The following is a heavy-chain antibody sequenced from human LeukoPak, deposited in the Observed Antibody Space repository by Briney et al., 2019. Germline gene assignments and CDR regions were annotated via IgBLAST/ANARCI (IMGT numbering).Heavy chain of an antibody. J-gene: IGHJ4*02. V-gene: IGHV3-72*01. D-gene: IGHD2-15*01. CDR1: GFTFSDHY. Sequence: GGSLRLSCAASGFTFSDHYLDWVRQAPGKGLEWVGRSRSKTNRYTTQYAASVKGRFTISRDDSKNSLYLQMNSLRAEDTALYYCAKSPLGSCRGAICYPFDSWGQGTLVTVSS. CDR3: AKSPLGSCRGAICYPFDS. CDR2: SRSKTNRYTT.